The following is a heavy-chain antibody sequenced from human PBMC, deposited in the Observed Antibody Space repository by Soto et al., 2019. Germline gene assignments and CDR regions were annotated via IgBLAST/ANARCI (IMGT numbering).Heavy chain of an antibody. CDR2: ISSSSSYI. D-gene: IGHD2-2*01. CDR1: GFTFSSYS. CDR3: ARVSGGVPAGRLGMDV. V-gene: IGHV3-21*01. J-gene: IGHJ6*02. Sequence: EVQLVESGGGLVKPGGSLRLSCAASGFTFSSYSMNWVRQAPGKGLEWVSSISSSSSYIYYADSVKGRFTISRDNAKNSLYLQMNSLRAEDTAVYYCARVSGGVPAGRLGMDVWGQGTTVTVSS.